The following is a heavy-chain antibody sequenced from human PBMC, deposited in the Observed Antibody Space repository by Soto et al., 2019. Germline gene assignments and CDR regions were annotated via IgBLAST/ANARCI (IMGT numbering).Heavy chain of an antibody. CDR3: ASSVDYGDYKNYYYMDV. J-gene: IGHJ6*03. V-gene: IGHV4-61*01. CDR1: GGSVSSGSYY. Sequence: SETLSLTCTVSGGSVSSGSYYWSWIRQPPGKGLEWIGYIYYSGSTNYNPSLKSRVTISVDTSKNQFSLKLSSVTAADTAVYYCASSVDYGDYKNYYYMDVWGKGTTVTVSS. D-gene: IGHD4-17*01. CDR2: IYYSGST.